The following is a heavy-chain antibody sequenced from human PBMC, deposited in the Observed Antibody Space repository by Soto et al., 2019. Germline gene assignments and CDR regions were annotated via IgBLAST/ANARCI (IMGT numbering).Heavy chain of an antibody. CDR3: ARGVYGAYLDY. Sequence: KPSETLSLTCTVPGGSISSGDYYWSWIRQTPGKGLEWIGYVESSGRTEYKPSLASRVTLSLDSSQNQFSLTLRSVTTADRALYFCARGVYGAYLDYWGQGIPVTVSS. CDR1: GGSISSGDYY. J-gene: IGHJ4*02. D-gene: IGHD3-10*01. V-gene: IGHV4-61*08. CDR2: VESSGRT.